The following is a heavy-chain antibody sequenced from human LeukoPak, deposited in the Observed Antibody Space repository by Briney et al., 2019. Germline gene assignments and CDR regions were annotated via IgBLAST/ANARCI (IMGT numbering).Heavy chain of an antibody. V-gene: IGHV4-59*01. D-gene: IGHD1-26*01. CDR3: ARTYSGRSYYFDC. J-gene: IGHJ4*02. CDR1: GGSISSFH. CDR2: IYDSGCT. Sequence: SETLSLTCTVSGGSISSFHWSWIRQPPGKGLEHIGNIYDSGCTYYNPSLKSRVTISVDTSKNQFSLKLSSVTAADTAVYYCARTYSGRSYYFDCWGQGTLVTVSS.